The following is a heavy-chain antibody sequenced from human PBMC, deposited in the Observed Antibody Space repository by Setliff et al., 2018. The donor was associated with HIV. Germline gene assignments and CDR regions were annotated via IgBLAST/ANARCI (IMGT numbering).Heavy chain of an antibody. CDR1: GYTFTGYY. D-gene: IGHD6-19*01. J-gene: IGHJ5*02. CDR3: AREGIAVAGTEGHNWFDP. Sequence: ASVKVSCKASGYTFTGYYIHWVRQAPGQGLEWMGRIIPNSGGTNYAQKFQGRVTMTRDTSISTAYMELSRLRSDDTAVYYCAREGIAVAGTEGHNWFDPWGQGTLVTVSS. V-gene: IGHV1-2*06. CDR2: IIPNSGGT.